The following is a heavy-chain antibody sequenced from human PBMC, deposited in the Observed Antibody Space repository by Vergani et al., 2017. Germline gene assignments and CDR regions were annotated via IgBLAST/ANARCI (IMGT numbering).Heavy chain of an antibody. Sequence: QVQLQQWGAGLLKPSETLSLTCAVYGGSFSGYYWSWIRQPPGKGLEWIGEINHSGSTNYNPSLKSRVTISVDTSKNQFSLKLSSVTAADTAVYYCARGILGVTTYWGQGTLVTVSS. D-gene: IGHD1-26*01. J-gene: IGHJ4*02. CDR1: GGSFSGYY. CDR2: INHSGST. CDR3: ARGILGVTTY. V-gene: IGHV4-34*01.